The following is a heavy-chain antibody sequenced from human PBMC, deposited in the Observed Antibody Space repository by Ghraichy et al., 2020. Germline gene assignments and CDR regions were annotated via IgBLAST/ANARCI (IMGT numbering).Heavy chain of an antibody. CDR3: AKGKSSSWSLLDF. CDR2: LNWNGGAS. CDR1: GFTFDDYA. V-gene: IGHV3-9*01. J-gene: IGHJ4*02. D-gene: IGHD6-13*01. Sequence: GGSLRLSCAASGFTFDDYAMHWVRQAPGKGLEWVSGLNWNGGASGYSDSVKGRFTISRDNAKQSLYLQMNNLRGDDTALYYCAKGKSSSWSLLDFWGQGALVTVSS.